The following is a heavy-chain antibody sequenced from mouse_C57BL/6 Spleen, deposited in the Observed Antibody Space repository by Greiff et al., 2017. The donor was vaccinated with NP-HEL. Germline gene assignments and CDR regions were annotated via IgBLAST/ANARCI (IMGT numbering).Heavy chain of an antibody. CDR1: GYTFTSYW. CDR3: ARSPLGPYYFDY. CDR2: IYPGSGST. V-gene: IGHV1-55*01. Sequence: QVQLKQSGAELVKPGASVKMSCKASGYTFTSYWITWVKQRPGQGLEWIGDIYPGSGSTNYNEKFKSKATLTVDTSSSTAYMQLSSLTSEDSAVYYCARSPLGPYYFDYWGQGTTLTVSS. D-gene: IGHD2-10*02. J-gene: IGHJ2*01.